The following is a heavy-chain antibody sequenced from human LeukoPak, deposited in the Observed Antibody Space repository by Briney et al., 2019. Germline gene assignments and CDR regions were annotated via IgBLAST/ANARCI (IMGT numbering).Heavy chain of an antibody. CDR3: ARSYDISPHYFDY. CDR2: IYYSGST. Sequence: SETLSLTCTVSGGSISSYYWSWIRQPPGKGLEWIGYIYYSGSTNYNPSLKSRVTISVHTSKNQFSLKLSSVTAADTAVYYCARSYDISPHYFDYWGQGTLVTVSS. CDR1: GGSISSYY. J-gene: IGHJ4*02. D-gene: IGHD3-9*01. V-gene: IGHV4-59*01.